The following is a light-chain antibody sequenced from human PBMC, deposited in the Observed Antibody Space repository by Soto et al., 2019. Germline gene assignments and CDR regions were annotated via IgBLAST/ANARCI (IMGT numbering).Light chain of an antibody. CDR1: QGISSY. V-gene: IGKV1-8*01. CDR2: AAS. Sequence: AIRMTQSPSSFSASTGDRVTITCRASQGISSYLAWYQQKPGKAPKLLIYAASTLQSGVPSRFSGSGSGTDFTLTISCLQSEDFATYYCQKYYSDPYTFGQGTKLEIK. J-gene: IGKJ2*01. CDR3: QKYYSDPYT.